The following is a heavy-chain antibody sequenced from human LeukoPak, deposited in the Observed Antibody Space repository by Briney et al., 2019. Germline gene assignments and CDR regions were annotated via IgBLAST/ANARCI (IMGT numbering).Heavy chain of an antibody. CDR1: GFTLGSHD. CDR3: VREARGYHYTYFDY. J-gene: IGHJ4*02. Sequence: GGSLRPSCAASGFTLGSHDMHWVRQTRGEGLEWVAAIASGFHTFYAGSVKGRFTVSREDAKNSLYLQMNSLRVGDTAVYYCVREARGYHYTYFDYWGQGTLVTVSS. CDR2: IASGFHT. D-gene: IGHD5-18*01. V-gene: IGHV3-13*01.